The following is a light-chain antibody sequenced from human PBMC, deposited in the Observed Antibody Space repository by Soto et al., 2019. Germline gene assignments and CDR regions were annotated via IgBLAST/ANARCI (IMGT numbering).Light chain of an antibody. J-gene: IGKJ2*01. CDR1: ESVSSY. CDR3: QQRNNWPPTYT. CDR2: AAS. V-gene: IGKV3-11*01. Sequence: EIVLTQSPATLSLSPGERATLSCRASESVSSYLAWYQLKPGQAPRLLIYAASHRATGVPVRFTGSGSGTDFTLTISSLEPEDFVIYYCQQRNNWPPTYTFGQGTKLEIK.